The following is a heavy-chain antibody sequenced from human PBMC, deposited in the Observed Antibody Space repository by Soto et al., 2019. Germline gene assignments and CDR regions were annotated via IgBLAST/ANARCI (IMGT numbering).Heavy chain of an antibody. CDR2: ISSSGSTI. V-gene: IGHV3-11*01. CDR3: ASPYAISFHY. D-gene: IGHD2-8*01. J-gene: IGHJ4*02. Sequence: PGGSLRLSCAASGFTFCDHYMSWLRQAPGKGLEWVSYISSSGSTIYYADSVKGRFTISRDNAKNSLYLQMNSLRAEDTAVYYCASPYAISFHYWGQGALVTVSS. CDR1: GFTFCDHY.